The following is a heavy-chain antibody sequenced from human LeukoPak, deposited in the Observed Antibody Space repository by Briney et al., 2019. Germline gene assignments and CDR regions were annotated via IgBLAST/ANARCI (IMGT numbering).Heavy chain of an antibody. CDR3: AIDVEPALHRGREVDADH. J-gene: IGHJ5*02. CDR2: ISGSGGST. Sequence: PGGSLRLSCAASGFSFRNYAMNWVRQAPGKGLEWVSGISGSGGSTYYANSVKGRFTISRDNSKKMLYLQMSDLRAEDTAVFYCAIDVEPALHRGREVDADHWGQGTLVTVSS. CDR1: GFSFRNYA. V-gene: IGHV3-23*01. D-gene: IGHD1-26*01.